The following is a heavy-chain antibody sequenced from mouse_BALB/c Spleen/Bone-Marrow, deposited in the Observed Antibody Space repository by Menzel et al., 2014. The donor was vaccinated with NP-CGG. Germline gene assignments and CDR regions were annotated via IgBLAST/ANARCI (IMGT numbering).Heavy chain of an antibody. Sequence: GIDFSRYWMSWVRRAPGKGLEWIGEINPDSSTINYTPSLKDKFIISRENAKNTLFLQMSKVRSEDTALYYCARQSYYGYSDYWGQGTTLTVSS. CDR2: INPDSSTI. V-gene: IGHV4-1*02. J-gene: IGHJ2*01. CDR3: ARQSYYGYSDY. D-gene: IGHD1-2*01. CDR1: GIDFSRYW.